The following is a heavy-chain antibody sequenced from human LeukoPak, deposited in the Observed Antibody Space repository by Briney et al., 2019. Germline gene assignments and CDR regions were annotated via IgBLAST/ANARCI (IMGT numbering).Heavy chain of an antibody. CDR3: ARSCLIVDIVATIRARLGGNAFDI. CDR1: SGSICSSNYY. D-gene: IGHD5-12*01. J-gene: IGHJ3*02. Sequence: SETLSLTCTVSSGSICSSNYYCGWIRLPPGGGLEWLGCIYYSGRTLYNPSRKSRFPLSVDTSKNQFSLKLGSVTAAETAVYYCARSCLIVDIVATIRARLGGNAFDIWGQGTMVTVSS. V-gene: IGHV4-39*07. CDR2: IYYSGRT.